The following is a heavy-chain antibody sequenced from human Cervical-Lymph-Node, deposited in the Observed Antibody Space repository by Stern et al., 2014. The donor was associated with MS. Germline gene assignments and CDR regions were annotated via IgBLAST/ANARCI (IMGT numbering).Heavy chain of an antibody. CDR3: ARDHFTTSLDV. D-gene: IGHD2-2*01. J-gene: IGHJ6*02. V-gene: IGHV4-31*03. CDR2: IYYRGTT. CDR1: GGSISSDNYY. Sequence: VHLVESGPGLVKPSQTLSLTCTVSGGSISSDNYYWTWIRQHPGQGLEWIGHIYYRGTTYYNPSLKSRVSITVDTSKNLFSLRLSSVTAADTAVYYCARDHFTTSLDVWGHGTTVTVS.